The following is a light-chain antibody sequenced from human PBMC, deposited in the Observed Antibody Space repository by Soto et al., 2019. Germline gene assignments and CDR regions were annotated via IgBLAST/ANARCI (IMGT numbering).Light chain of an antibody. V-gene: IGLV2-14*01. J-gene: IGLJ1*01. CDR3: TSYTGSSPLYV. CDR1: SRDFGGYNY. Sequence: QSVLTQSASVSGSPGQSITISCSGTSRDFGGYNYVAWYQQHPGKAPKLVIYEVSNRPSGVSDRFSGSKSGNTASLTISGLQAEDEADYYCTSYTGSSPLYVFGTGTKVTVL. CDR2: EVS.